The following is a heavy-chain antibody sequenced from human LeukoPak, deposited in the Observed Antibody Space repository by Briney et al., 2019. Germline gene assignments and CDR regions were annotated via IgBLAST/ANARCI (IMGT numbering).Heavy chain of an antibody. Sequence: SVKVSCKASGGTFSSYAISWVRQAPGQGLEWMGGIIPIFGTANYAQKFQGRVTITADKSTSTAYMELSSLRSEDTAVYYCARSGGRLRYFDWLPPSYYYMDVWGKGTTVTVSS. V-gene: IGHV1-69*06. D-gene: IGHD3-9*01. CDR3: ARSGGRLRYFDWLPPSYYYMDV. J-gene: IGHJ6*03. CDR2: IIPIFGTA. CDR1: GGTFSSYA.